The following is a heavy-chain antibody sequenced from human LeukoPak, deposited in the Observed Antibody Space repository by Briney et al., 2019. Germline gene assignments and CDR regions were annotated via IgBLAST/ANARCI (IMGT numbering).Heavy chain of an antibody. CDR2: ISISGTTM. Sequence: GSLLLSCAASGFTFSSYDMDWVRQAPGKGLEWVSYISISGTTMNYADSVKGRFTISRDNAKNSLYLQMNSLRAEDTAVYYCTRGDTLIWGQGTMVTVS. V-gene: IGHV3-48*03. CDR3: TRGDTLI. J-gene: IGHJ3*02. D-gene: IGHD2-15*01. CDR1: GFTFSSYD.